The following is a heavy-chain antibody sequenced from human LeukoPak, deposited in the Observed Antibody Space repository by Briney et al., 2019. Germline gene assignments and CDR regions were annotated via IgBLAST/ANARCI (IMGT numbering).Heavy chain of an antibody. V-gene: IGHV3-7*01. CDR1: GFTFSSYW. D-gene: IGHD1-7*01. CDR3: ARDQTGTTLYAFDI. J-gene: IGHJ3*02. CDR2: IKQDGSEK. Sequence: PGGSLRLSCAASGFTFSSYWMSWVRQAPGKGLEWVANIKQDGSEKYYVDSVKGRFTISRDNAKNSLYLQMNSLRAEDTAVYYCARDQTGTTLYAFDIWGQGTMVTVSS.